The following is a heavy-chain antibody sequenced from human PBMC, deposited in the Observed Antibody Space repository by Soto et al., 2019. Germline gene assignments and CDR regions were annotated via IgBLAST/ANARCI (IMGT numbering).Heavy chain of an antibody. V-gene: IGHV3-30-3*01. D-gene: IGHD1-1*01. Sequence: PGGSLRLSCAASGFTFSSYAMHWVRQAPGKGLEWVAVISYDGSNKYYADSVKGRFTISRDNSKNTLYLQMNSLRAEDTAVYYCARYRGHETLQTRLFDYWGQGTLVTVSS. CDR1: GFTFSSYA. J-gene: IGHJ4*02. CDR2: ISYDGSNK. CDR3: ARYRGHETLQTRLFDY.